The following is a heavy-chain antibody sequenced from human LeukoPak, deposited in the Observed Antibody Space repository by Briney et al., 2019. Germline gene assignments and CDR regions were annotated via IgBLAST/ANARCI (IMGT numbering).Heavy chain of an antibody. Sequence: SETLSLTCAVSGGSISSSSYYWGWLRQPPGPGLEWLGSIYYSGSTYYNPSLKSRVTISVDTSKNQFSLKLSSVTAADTAVYYCASGVATTDSSRYYYYMDVWGKGTTVTISS. D-gene: IGHD5-12*01. CDR2: IYYSGST. CDR1: GGSISSSSYY. V-gene: IGHV4-39*07. CDR3: ASGVATTDSSRYYYYMDV. J-gene: IGHJ6*03.